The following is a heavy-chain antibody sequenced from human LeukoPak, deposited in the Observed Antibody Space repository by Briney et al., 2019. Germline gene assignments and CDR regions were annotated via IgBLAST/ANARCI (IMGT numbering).Heavy chain of an antibody. CDR3: ASEWCSSTSCPRWTTHLDY. V-gene: IGHV1-2*02. CDR1: GYTFTGYY. J-gene: IGHJ4*02. CDR2: INPNSGGT. Sequence: ASVKVSCKASGYTFTGYYMHWVRQAPGQGLEWMGWINPNSGGTNYAQKFQGRVTMTRDTSISTAYMELSRLRSDDTAVYYCASEWCSSTSCPRWTTHLDYWGQGTLVTVSS. D-gene: IGHD2-2*01.